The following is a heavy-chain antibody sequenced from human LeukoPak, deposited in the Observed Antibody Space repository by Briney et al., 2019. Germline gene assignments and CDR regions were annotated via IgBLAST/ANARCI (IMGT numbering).Heavy chain of an antibody. Sequence: SETLSPTCDIFGVPFPDYCWTWIPQSPGKGPEGTGEINEYTGNTNYNPSLNRRVYISLEKSKTQFSLELRSVTAADTAVYYCARGRIAKIVVVHSFHYGMDVWGQGTTVTVSS. CDR2: INEYTGNT. V-gene: IGHV4-34*01. CDR1: GVPFPDYC. D-gene: IGHD3-22*01. J-gene: IGHJ6*02. CDR3: ARGRIAKIVVVHSFHYGMDV.